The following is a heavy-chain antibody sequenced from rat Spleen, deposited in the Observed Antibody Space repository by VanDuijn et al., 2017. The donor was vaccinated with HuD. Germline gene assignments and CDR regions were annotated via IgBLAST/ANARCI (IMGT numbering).Heavy chain of an antibody. CDR3: ARDGDGSLYYFGY. D-gene: IGHD1-3*01. CDR2: IWTGGST. J-gene: IGHJ2*01. Sequence: QVQLKESGPGLVQPSQTLSLTCTVSGFSLTSYHVSWVRQPPGKGLEWMGVIWTGGSTAYNSSFQSRLSVSRDISKSQVFLKMNSLQTEDTATYYCARDGDGSLYYFGYWGQGVMVTVSS. V-gene: IGHV2-43*01. CDR1: GFSLTSYH.